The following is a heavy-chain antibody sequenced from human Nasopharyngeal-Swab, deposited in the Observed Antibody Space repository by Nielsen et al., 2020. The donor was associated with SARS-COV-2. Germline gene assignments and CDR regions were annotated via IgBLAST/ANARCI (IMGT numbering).Heavy chain of an antibody. D-gene: IGHD1-26*01. CDR3: ARPMRPMGHYYFGMDV. Sequence: GGSLKISCKGSGYSFTTYWIGWVRQMPGKGLEWMGIIYPGDSNTRYSPSFQGQVTISVDKYSSTAYLQWSSLKASDTAIYYCARPMRPMGHYYFGMDVWGQGTTVTVSS. CDR2: IYPGDSNT. CDR1: GYSFTTYW. V-gene: IGHV5-51*01. J-gene: IGHJ6*02.